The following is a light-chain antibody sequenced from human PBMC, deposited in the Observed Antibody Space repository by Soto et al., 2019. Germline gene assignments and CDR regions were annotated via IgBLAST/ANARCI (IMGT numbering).Light chain of an antibody. CDR3: QQFTSYPLT. CDR1: QSVSSY. CDR2: GAS. V-gene: IGKV3-20*01. J-gene: IGKJ4*01. Sequence: EIVLTQSPGTLSLSPGERATLSCRASQSVSSYLAWYQQKPGQPPRLLIYGASSRATGIPDRFSGGGSGTDFTLTISRLEPEDFAVYYCQQFTSYPLTFGGGTKVDIK.